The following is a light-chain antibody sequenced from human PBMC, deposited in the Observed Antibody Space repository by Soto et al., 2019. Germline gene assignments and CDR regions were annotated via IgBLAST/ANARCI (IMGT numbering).Light chain of an antibody. CDR3: SSFTTTTTRI. Sequence: QSALTQPASVSGSPGQSITISCTGTSNDVGAFNYVSWYQQHPGKAPKVLIYDVSSRPSGVSNRFSGSKSGSTASLTISGLQAEDEADYYFSSFTTTTTRIFGGGTKLTVL. V-gene: IGLV2-14*01. CDR2: DVS. J-gene: IGLJ2*01. CDR1: SNDVGAFNY.